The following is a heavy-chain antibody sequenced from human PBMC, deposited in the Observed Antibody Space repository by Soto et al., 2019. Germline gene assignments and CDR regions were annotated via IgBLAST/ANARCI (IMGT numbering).Heavy chain of an antibody. CDR2: LSGASGSP. CDR1: GFTFNNYA. Sequence: LRLSCAASGFTFNNYAMFWFRRAPGEGLQWVSTLSGASGSPYYADSVKGRFTVSRDSSKNTLYLQMDTLRAEDTAVYYCAKGAYDSHRSSTDFWGQGTLVTVSS. D-gene: IGHD3-22*01. CDR3: AKGAYDSHRSSTDF. V-gene: IGHV3-23*01. J-gene: IGHJ4*02.